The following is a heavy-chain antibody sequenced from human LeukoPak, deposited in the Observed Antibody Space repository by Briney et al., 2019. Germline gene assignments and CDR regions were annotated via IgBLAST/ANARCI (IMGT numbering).Heavy chain of an antibody. J-gene: IGHJ4*02. CDR1: GYSFTSYW. CDR2: IYPGDSDT. CDR3: ARRQGCSSTSCPPDS. V-gene: IGHV5-51*01. D-gene: IGHD2-2*01. Sequence: GESLKISRRGSGYSFTSYWIGLVRQMPGKGLEWIGIIYPGDSDTRYSPSFQGQVTMSADKSINTAYLQWSSLKASDTAMYYCARRQGCSSTSCPPDSWGQGTLVTVSS.